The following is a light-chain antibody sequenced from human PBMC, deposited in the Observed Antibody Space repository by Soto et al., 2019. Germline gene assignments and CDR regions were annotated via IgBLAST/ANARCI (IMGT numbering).Light chain of an antibody. V-gene: IGKV3-11*01. CDR2: DAS. CDR3: QQYGSSPWT. CDR1: QSVSSY. J-gene: IGKJ1*01. Sequence: EIVLTQSPATLSLSPGERATLSCRGSQSVSSYLAWYQQKPGQAPRLLIYDASNRATGIPARFSGSGSGTDFTLTISSLEPEDFAVYYCQQYGSSPWTFGQGTKVEIK.